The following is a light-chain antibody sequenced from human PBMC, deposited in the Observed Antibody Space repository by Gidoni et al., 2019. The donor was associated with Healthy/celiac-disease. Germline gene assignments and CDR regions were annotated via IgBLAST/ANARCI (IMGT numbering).Light chain of an antibody. CDR2: RNN. CDR1: SSNIGSNY. Sequence: QSVLTQPPSASGTPGQRVTISFSGSSSNIGSNYVYWYQQLPGTAPKLLIYRNNQRPSGVPDRFSGSKSGTSASLAISGRRSEDEADYYCAAWDDSLKVFGGGTKLTVL. CDR3: AAWDDSLKV. J-gene: IGLJ3*02. V-gene: IGLV1-47*01.